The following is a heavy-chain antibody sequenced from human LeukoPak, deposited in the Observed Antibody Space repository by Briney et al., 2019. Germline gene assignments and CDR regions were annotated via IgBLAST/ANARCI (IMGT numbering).Heavy chain of an antibody. CDR1: GFTFSNAW. CDR3: TTDLDYYDSSGYYSQSDFDY. D-gene: IGHD3-22*01. J-gene: IGHJ4*02. Sequence: GGSLRLSCAASGFTFSNAWMTWVRQAPGKGLEWVGRIKSKTDGGTTNYAAPVKGRFTISRDDSKNTLYLQMNSLKTEDTAVYYCTTDLDYYDSSGYYSQSDFDYWGQGTLVTVSS. V-gene: IGHV3-15*01. CDR2: IKSKTDGGTT.